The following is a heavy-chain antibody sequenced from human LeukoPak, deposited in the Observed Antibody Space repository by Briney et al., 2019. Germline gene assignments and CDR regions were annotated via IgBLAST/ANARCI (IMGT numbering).Heavy chain of an antibody. D-gene: IGHD6-19*01. CDR1: GFTFRSYW. Sequence: GGSLRLSCAASGFTFRSYWMSWVRQAPGKGLEWVSSISSSSSYIYYADSVKGRFTISRDNAKNSLYLQMNSLRAEATAVYYCARDLTPDSIAVAGTGGYCGQGTLVTVSS. V-gene: IGHV3-21*01. J-gene: IGHJ4*02. CDR2: ISSSSSYI. CDR3: ARDLTPDSIAVAGTGGY.